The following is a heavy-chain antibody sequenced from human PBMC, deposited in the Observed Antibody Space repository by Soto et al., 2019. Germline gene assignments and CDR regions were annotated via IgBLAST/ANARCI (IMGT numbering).Heavy chain of an antibody. D-gene: IGHD6-19*01. V-gene: IGHV3-30*18. CDR1: GFTFSSYG. CDR3: AKERGSGWYIDGMDV. CDR2: ISYDGSNK. Sequence: QVQLVESGGGVVQPGRSLRLSCAASGFTFSSYGMHWVRQAPGKGLEWVAVISYDGSNKYYADYVKGRFTISRDNSKNTLYLQMNGLRAEDTAVYYCAKERGSGWYIDGMDVWGQGTTVTVSS. J-gene: IGHJ6*02.